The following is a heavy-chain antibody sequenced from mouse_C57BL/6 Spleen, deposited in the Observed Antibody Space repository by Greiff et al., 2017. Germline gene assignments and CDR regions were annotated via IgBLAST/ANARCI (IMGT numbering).Heavy chain of an antibody. CDR2: IHPNSGST. V-gene: IGHV1-64*01. CDR1: GYTFTSYW. D-gene: IGHD2-4*01. CDR3: ARGYDYDGYAMDY. Sequence: QVQLQQPGAELVKPGASVKLSCKASGYTFTSYWMHWVKQRPGQGLEWIGMIHPNSGSTNYNEKFKSKATLTVDKPSSTAYMQLSSLTSEDSAVYYCARGYDYDGYAMDYWGQGTSVTVSS. J-gene: IGHJ4*01.